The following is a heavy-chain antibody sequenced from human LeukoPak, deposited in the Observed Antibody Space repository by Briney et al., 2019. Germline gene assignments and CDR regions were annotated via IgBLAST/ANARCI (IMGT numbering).Heavy chain of an antibody. V-gene: IGHV3-49*04. D-gene: IGHD6-19*01. CDR1: GFTVGDYA. Sequence: LAGGSLRLSCTASGFTVGDYAMSWVRQAPGKGLEWVGFIRSKAYGGTTEYAASVKGRFTISRDDSKSIAYLQMNSLTTEDTAVYYCTGGIAVAGTFDSFDYWGQGTLVTVSS. CDR3: TGGIAVAGTFDSFDY. CDR2: IRSKAYGGTT. J-gene: IGHJ4*02.